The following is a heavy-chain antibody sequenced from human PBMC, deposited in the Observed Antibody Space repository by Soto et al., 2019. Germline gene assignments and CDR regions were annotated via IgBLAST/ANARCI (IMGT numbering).Heavy chain of an antibody. V-gene: IGHV4-59*01. J-gene: IGHJ5*02. Sequence: PSETLSLTCTVSGGSISSYYWSWIRQPPGKGLEWIGYIYYSGSTNYNPSPKSRRTISVDTSKNQFSLKLSSVTAADTAVYYCARDRGRDYDFWNGFVWFDPWGPGTVVTVSS. CDR3: ARDRGRDYDFWNGFVWFDP. D-gene: IGHD3-3*01. CDR2: IYYSGST. CDR1: GGSISSYY.